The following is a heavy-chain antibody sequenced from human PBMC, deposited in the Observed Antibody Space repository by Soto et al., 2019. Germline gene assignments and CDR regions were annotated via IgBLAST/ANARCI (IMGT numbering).Heavy chain of an antibody. CDR3: ARSLRPAAMFYYYYYMDD. V-gene: IGHV1-18*01. D-gene: IGHD2-2*01. CDR2: ISAYNGNT. CDR1: GYTFTSYG. Sequence: QVQLVQSGAEVKKPGASVKVSCKASGYTFTSYGISWVRQAPGQGLEWMGWISAYNGNTNYAQKLHGRVTMTTDTSTSTAYMELRSLRSDDTAVYYCARSLRPAAMFYYYYYMDDWGKGTTVTVSS. J-gene: IGHJ6*03.